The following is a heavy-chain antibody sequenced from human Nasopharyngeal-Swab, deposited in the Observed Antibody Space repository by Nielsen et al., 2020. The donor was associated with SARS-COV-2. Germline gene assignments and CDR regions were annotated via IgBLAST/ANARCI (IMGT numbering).Heavy chain of an antibody. V-gene: IGHV4-34*01. CDR3: DRVVVVAATRLAFDI. D-gene: IGHD2-15*01. CDR2: INHSGST. J-gene: IGHJ3*02. Sequence: WIRQRPGKGLEWIGEINHSGSTNYDPSLTSRVTISVDTFKNQFSLKLSSVTAADTAVYYCDRVVVVAATRLAFDIWGQGTMVTVSS.